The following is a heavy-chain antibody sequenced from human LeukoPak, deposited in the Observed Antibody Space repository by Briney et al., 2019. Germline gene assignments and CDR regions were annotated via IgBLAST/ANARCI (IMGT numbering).Heavy chain of an antibody. D-gene: IGHD5-12*01. CDR1: GYTFTAYY. CDR2: INPNTGVT. J-gene: IGHJ6*04. Sequence: ASVKVSCKASGYTFTAYYIHWVRQAPGQGLEWMGLINPNTGVTKFAQKFHGRVTMSRDTSMSTAYMELNRLTTDDTAMYYCARGHIGMDVWGKGTTVTVSS. CDR3: ARGHIGMDV. V-gene: IGHV1-2*02.